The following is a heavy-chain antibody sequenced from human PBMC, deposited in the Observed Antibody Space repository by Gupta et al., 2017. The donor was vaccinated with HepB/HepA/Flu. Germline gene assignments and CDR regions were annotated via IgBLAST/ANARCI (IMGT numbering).Heavy chain of an antibody. D-gene: IGHD2-2*01. CDR2: IKQDGSEK. Sequence: EVQLVESGGGLVQPGGSLRLSCAASGFTFSRYWMSWVRQAPGKGLEWVANIKQDGSEKYYVDSVKGRFTISRDNAKNSLYLQMNSLRAEDTAVYYCAREMRVVVPAAIYYYYYMDVWGKGTTVTVSS. V-gene: IGHV3-7*01. CDR3: AREMRVVVPAAIYYYYYMDV. CDR1: GFTFSRYW. J-gene: IGHJ6*03.